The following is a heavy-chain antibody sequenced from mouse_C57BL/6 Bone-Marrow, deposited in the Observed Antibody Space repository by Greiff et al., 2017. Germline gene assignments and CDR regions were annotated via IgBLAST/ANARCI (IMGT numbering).Heavy chain of an antibody. CDR3: AREPFAY. Sequence: EVQLQQSGPGLVNPSQSLSLTCSVTGYSITSGYYWNWIRQFPGNKLEWMGYISYDGSNNYNPSLKNRISITRDTSKNQFFLKLNSVTTEDTATYYCAREPFAYWGQGTLVTVSA. CDR2: ISYDGSN. CDR1: GYSITSGYY. V-gene: IGHV3-6*01. J-gene: IGHJ3*01.